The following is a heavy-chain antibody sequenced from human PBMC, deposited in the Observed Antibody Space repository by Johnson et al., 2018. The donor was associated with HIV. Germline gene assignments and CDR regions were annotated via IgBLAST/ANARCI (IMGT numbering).Heavy chain of an antibody. V-gene: IGHV3-30*03. CDR2: ISYDGSYR. Sequence: QVQLVESGGGVVQPGRSLRLSCAASGFTFSSCGMHWVRQAPGKGLEWVAVISYDGSYRYYADSVKGRFTISRDNAKNSLYLQMNSLRAEDTAVYYCARALGAAGIKGGAFDIWGQGTMVTVSS. CDR1: GFTFSSCG. CDR3: ARALGAAGIKGGAFDI. J-gene: IGHJ3*02. D-gene: IGHD6-13*01.